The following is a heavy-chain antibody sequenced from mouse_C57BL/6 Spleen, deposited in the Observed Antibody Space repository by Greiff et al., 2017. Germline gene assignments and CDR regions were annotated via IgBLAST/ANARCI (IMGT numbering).Heavy chain of an antibody. V-gene: IGHV1-19*01. CDR2: INPYNGGT. J-gene: IGHJ3*01. Sequence: EVQLQQSGPVLVKPGASVKMSCKASGYTFTDYYMNWVKQSHGKSLEWIGVINPYNGGTSYNQKFKGKATLTVDKSSSTAYMELNSLTSEDAAVYYCARYYSNSWFAYWGQGTLVTVSA. CDR3: ARYYSNSWFAY. CDR1: GYTFTDYY. D-gene: IGHD2-5*01.